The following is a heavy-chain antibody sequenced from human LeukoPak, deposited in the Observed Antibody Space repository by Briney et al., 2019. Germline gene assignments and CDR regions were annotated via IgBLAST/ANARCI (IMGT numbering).Heavy chain of an antibody. D-gene: IGHD4-17*01. CDR1: GFTFSSYS. CDR3: ARGAMVTCAY. Sequence: GGSLRLSCAASGFTFSSYSMNWVRQAPGKGLEWVSYISSSSSYIYYADSVKGRFTISRENAKNSLYLQMNSLRAEDTAVYYCARGAMVTCAYWGQGTLVTVSS. CDR2: ISSSSSYI. J-gene: IGHJ4*02. V-gene: IGHV3-21*01.